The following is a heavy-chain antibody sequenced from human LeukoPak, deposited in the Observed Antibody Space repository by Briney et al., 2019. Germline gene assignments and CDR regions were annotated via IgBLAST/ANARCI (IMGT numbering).Heavy chain of an antibody. J-gene: IGHJ3*01. Sequence: PSETLSLTCAVSGGSISIIIYYWAWIRQPPGKGLKWIGTINYSGSTYHNPSLKSRVTLSVDTSRNQFSLRLSSVDAADTAVYYCAKAGVRYFDSSGLYAFDFWGQGTTVTVSS. D-gene: IGHD3-22*01. CDR2: INYSGST. V-gene: IGHV4-39*01. CDR3: AKAGVRYFDSSGLYAFDF. CDR1: GGSISIIIYY.